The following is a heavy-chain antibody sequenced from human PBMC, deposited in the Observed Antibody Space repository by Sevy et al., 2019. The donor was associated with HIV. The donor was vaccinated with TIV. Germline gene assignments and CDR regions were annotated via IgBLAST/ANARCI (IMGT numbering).Heavy chain of an antibody. V-gene: IGHV3-23*01. CDR2: ISGSGGST. CDR1: GFTFSSYA. J-gene: IGHJ3*02. Sequence: GGSLRLSCAASGFTFSSYAMSWVRQAPGKGLEWVSAISGSGGSTYYADSVKGRFTISRDNSKNTLYLQMNSLIAEDTAVFYCAKDRNYYDSSGRDAFDILGQGTMVTVSS. CDR3: AKDRNYYDSSGRDAFDI. D-gene: IGHD3-22*01.